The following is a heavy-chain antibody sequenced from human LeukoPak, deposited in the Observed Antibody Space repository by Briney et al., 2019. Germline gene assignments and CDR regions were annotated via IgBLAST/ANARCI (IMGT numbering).Heavy chain of an antibody. J-gene: IGHJ3*02. V-gene: IGHV3-7*01. CDR2: MRQDGSDK. CDR3: ARDLDSSGLSGAFDI. Sequence: GSLRLSCAASGFNFEIYWINWVRQAPGKGLEWVANMRQDGSDKYYVDSVKGRFTISRDNAKNSVHLQMNSLRAEDTAVYYRARDLDSSGLSGAFDIWGQGTMVTVS. D-gene: IGHD3-22*01. CDR1: GFNFEIYW.